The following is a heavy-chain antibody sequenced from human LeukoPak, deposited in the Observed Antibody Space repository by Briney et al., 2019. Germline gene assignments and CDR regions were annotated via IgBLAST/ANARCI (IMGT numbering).Heavy chain of an antibody. CDR3: ARASGDIVETATMGSY. J-gene: IGHJ4*02. Sequence: QTGGSLRLSCAASGFTFSSYGMHWVRQAPGKGLEWVAVISYDGSNKYYADSVKGRFTISRDNSKNTLYLQMNSLRAEDAAVYYCARASGDIVETATMGSYWGQGTLVTVSS. CDR2: ISYDGSNK. V-gene: IGHV3-30*03. CDR1: GFTFSSYG. D-gene: IGHD5-18*01.